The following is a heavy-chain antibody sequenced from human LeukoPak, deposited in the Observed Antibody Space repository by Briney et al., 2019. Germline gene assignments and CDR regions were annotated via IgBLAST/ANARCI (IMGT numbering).Heavy chain of an antibody. J-gene: IGHJ4*02. CDR3: ARRSSYGDYLLDY. CDR2: IYYSGST. CDR1: GGSISSYY. V-gene: IGHV4-59*08. D-gene: IGHD4-17*01. Sequence: SETLSLTCTDSGGSISSYYWSWIRQPPGKGLEWIGYIYYSGSTNYNPSLKSRVTISVDTSKNQFSLKLSSVTAADTAVYYCARRSSYGDYLLDYWGQGTLVTVSS.